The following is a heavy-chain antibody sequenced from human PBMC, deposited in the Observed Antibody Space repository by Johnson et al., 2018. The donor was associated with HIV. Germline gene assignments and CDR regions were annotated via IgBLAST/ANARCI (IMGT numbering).Heavy chain of an antibody. D-gene: IGHD1-26*01. J-gene: IGHJ3*02. CDR2: ISWNSGSI. V-gene: IGHV3-9*01. Sequence: QLVESGGGLVQPGRSLRLSCAASGFTFDDYAMHWVRQAPGKGLEWVSGISWNSGSIGYADSVKGRFTISRDNSKNTLYLQMNSLRAEDTAVYYCAKWSIVGATFSDAFDIWGQGTMVTVSS. CDR3: AKWSIVGATFSDAFDI. CDR1: GFTFDDYA.